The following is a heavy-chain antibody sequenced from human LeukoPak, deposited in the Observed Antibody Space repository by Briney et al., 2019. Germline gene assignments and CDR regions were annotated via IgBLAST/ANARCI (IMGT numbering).Heavy chain of an antibody. D-gene: IGHD1-26*01. V-gene: IGHV3-23*01. Sequence: GGSLRLSCAASGFTFSSYGMSWVRQAPGKGLEWVSSISASAAMTYYADSVKGRFTVSRDNSNNRLYLQMSGLTAADTAVYYCAKDRSIGTYYTFDHWGQGTLVTVSS. J-gene: IGHJ4*02. CDR3: AKDRSIGTYYTFDH. CDR1: GFTFSSYG. CDR2: ISASAAMT.